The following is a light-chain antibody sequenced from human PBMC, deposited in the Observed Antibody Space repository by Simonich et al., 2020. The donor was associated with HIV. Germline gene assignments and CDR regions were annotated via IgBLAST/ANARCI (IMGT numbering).Light chain of an antibody. V-gene: IGLV3-21*03. CDR2: DDS. J-gene: IGLJ3*02. CDR3: QVWDSSSDHWV. CDR1: NSGSKS. Sequence: SYVLTQPPSVSVAPGKTARITCGGNNSGSKSVHWYQQKPGQAPVLVVHDDSDRPAGIPERFSGSNSGNTATLTISRVEAGDEADYYCQVWDSSSDHWVFGGGTKLTVL.